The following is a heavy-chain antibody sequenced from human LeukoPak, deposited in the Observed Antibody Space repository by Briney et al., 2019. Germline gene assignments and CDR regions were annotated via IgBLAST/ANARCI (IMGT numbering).Heavy chain of an antibody. J-gene: IGHJ6*03. CDR2: IWYDGSNK. D-gene: IGHD1-26*01. Sequence: GGSLRLSCAASGFTFSRYGMHWVRQAPGKGLEWVAVIWYDGSNKYYADSVKGRFTISRDNSKNTLYLQMNSLRAEDTAVYYCATVGATAQYYYYYMDVWGKGTTVTVSS. CDR1: GFTFSRYG. V-gene: IGHV3-33*01. CDR3: ATVGATAQYYYYYMDV.